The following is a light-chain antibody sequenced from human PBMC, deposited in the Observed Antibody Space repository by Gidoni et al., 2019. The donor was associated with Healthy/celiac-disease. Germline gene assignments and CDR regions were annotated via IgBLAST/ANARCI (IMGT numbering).Light chain of an antibody. CDR2: RNN. CDR1: SSNIGSNY. J-gene: IGLJ1*01. V-gene: IGLV1-47*01. Sequence: QSVLTQPPSASGTPGQRVTTSCSGSSSNIGSNYVYWYQQHPGTAPKLLIYRNNQRPSGVPDRFSGSKSGTSASLAISGLRSEDEADYYCAAWDDSLSGPVYVFGTGTKVTVL. CDR3: AAWDDSLSGPVYV.